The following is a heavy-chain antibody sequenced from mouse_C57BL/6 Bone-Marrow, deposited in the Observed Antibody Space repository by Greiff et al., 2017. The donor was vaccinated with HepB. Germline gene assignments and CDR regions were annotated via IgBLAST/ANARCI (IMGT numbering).Heavy chain of an antibody. CDR3: ARAPYYYGSRPYWYFDV. D-gene: IGHD1-1*01. J-gene: IGHJ1*03. CDR2: ISDGGSYT. CDR1: GFTFSSYA. V-gene: IGHV5-4*01. Sequence: EVQLVESGGGLVKPGGSLKLSCAASGFTFSSYAMSWVRQTPEKRLEWVATISDGGSYTYYPDNVKGRFTISRDNAKNNLYLQMSHLKSEDTAMYYCARAPYYYGSRPYWYFDVWGTGTTVTVSS.